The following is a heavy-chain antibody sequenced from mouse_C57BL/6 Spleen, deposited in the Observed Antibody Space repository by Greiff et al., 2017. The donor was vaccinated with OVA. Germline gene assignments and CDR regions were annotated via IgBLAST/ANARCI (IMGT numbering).Heavy chain of an antibody. J-gene: IGHJ2*01. V-gene: IGHV5-6*01. CDR3: ARQGYYGSSPGYFDY. D-gene: IGHD1-1*01. Sequence: EVHLVESGGDLVKPGGSLKLSCAASGFTFSSYGMSWVRQTPDKRLEWVATISSGGSYTYYPDSVKGRFTISRDNAKNTLYLQMSSLKSEDTAMYYCARQGYYGSSPGYFDYWGQGTTLTVSS. CDR2: ISSGGSYT. CDR1: GFTFSSYG.